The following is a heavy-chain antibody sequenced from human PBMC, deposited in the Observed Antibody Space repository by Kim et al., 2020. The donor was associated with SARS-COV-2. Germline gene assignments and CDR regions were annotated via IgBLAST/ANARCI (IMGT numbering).Heavy chain of an antibody. CDR1: GFTFSSYG. CDR2: ISYDGSNK. V-gene: IGHV3-33*05. D-gene: IGHD6-13*01. Sequence: GGSLRLSCAASGFTFSSYGMHWVRQAPGKGLEWGAVISYDGSNKYYADSVKGRFTISRDNSKNTLYLQMNSLRAEDTAVYYCARDPGQQLVLMGYFQHWGQGTLVTVSS. CDR3: ARDPGQQLVLMGYFQH. J-gene: IGHJ1*01.